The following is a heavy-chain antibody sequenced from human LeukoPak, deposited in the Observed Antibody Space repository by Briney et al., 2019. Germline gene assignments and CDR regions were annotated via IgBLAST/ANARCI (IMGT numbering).Heavy chain of an antibody. D-gene: IGHD6-13*01. CDR3: ARGRVAAAGNDFDY. CDR1: GFTFSSYS. CDR2: ISSSSSYI. J-gene: IGHJ4*02. V-gene: IGHV3-21*01. Sequence: PEGSLRLSCAASGFTFSSYSMNWVRQAPGKGLEWVSSISSSSSYIYYADSVKGRFTISRDNAKNSLYLQMNSLRAEDTAVYYCARGRVAAAGNDFDYWGQGTLVTVSS.